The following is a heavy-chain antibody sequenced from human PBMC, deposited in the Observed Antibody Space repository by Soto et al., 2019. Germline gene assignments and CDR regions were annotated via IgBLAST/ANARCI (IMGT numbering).Heavy chain of an antibody. CDR2: ISSSSSTI. CDR1: GFTFSSYS. CDR3: ARGFDRYCSGGSCYSGDY. D-gene: IGHD2-15*01. J-gene: IGHJ4*02. V-gene: IGHV3-48*01. Sequence: GGSLRLSCAASGFTFSSYSMNWVRQAPGKGLEWVSYISSSSSTIYYADSVKGRFTISRDNAKNSLYLQMNSLRAEDTAVYYCARGFDRYCSGGSCYSGDYWGQGTLVTVSS.